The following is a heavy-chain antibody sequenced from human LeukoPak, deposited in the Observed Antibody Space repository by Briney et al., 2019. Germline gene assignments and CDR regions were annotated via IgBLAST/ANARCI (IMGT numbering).Heavy chain of an antibody. CDR1: GGSISSYY. J-gene: IGHJ3*02. CDR2: IYTSGST. CDR3: ARDTGRVGVGATPRVVNDAFDI. V-gene: IGHV4-4*07. D-gene: IGHD1-26*01. Sequence: PSETLSLTCTVSGGSISSYYWSWIRQPAGKGLEWIGRIYTSGSTNYNPSLKSRVTMSVDTSKNQFSLKLSSVTAADTAVYYCARDTGRVGVGATPRVVNDAFDIWGQGTMVTVSS.